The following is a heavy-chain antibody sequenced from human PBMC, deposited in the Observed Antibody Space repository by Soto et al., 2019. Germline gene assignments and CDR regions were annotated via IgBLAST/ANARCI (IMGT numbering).Heavy chain of an antibody. J-gene: IGHJ3*01. CDR2: INPSDGGT. Sequence: QVQLVQSGAEVKKTGASVKVSCKASGYSFNTYYMHWVRQAPGQGLEWMAIINPSDGGTNYAQKFQGRVTMTRDTSTSTVYMEVSSLRSEDTAVYYCATYCGGGSYPPGPWNWGQGTKVTVSS. CDR1: GYSFNTYY. V-gene: IGHV1-46*03. D-gene: IGHD2-15*01. CDR3: ATYCGGGSYPPGPWN.